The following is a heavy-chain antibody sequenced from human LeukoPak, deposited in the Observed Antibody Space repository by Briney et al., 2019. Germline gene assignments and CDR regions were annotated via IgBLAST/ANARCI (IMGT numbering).Heavy chain of an antibody. J-gene: IGHJ4*02. D-gene: IGHD6-13*01. V-gene: IGHV4-59*11. CDR1: GSSIGRHY. CDR2: THFSGSS. Sequence: SETLSLTCSVSGSSIGRHYWTWIRQPPGKGLEWIGYTHFSGSSNYNPSLKSRATTSLDRAKNQISLTLTSVTAADTAVYFCARAKAAGSYDFWGQGTLVTVSS. CDR3: ARAKAAGSYDF.